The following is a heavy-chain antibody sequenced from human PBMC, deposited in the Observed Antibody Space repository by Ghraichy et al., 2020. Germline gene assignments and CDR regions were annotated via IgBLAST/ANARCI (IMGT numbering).Heavy chain of an antibody. J-gene: IGHJ4*02. CDR2: IRSKANSYAT. CDR1: GFTFSGSA. D-gene: IGHD2-15*01. V-gene: IGHV3-73*01. CDR3: TRGATAAIGY. Sequence: GGSLRLSCAASGFTFSGSAMHWVRQASGKGLEWVGRIRSKANSYATAYAASVKGRFTISRDDSKNTAYLQMNSLKTEDTAVYYCTRGATAAIGYWGQGTLVTVSS.